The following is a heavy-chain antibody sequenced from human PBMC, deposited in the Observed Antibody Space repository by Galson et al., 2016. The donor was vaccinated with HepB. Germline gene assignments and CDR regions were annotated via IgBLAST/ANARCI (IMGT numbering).Heavy chain of an antibody. D-gene: IGHD1-20*01. CDR3: ARAGIITILDY. J-gene: IGHJ4*02. Sequence: SLRLSCAASGFTFSKYWMTWVRQAPGKGLEWVARIQEGGGEKHYVDSVKGRFTISKDNDKNSLSLQMNNLRADDTAMYYCARAGIITILDYWGPGTLVTVSP. V-gene: IGHV3-7*03. CDR1: GFTFSKYW. CDR2: IQEGGGEK.